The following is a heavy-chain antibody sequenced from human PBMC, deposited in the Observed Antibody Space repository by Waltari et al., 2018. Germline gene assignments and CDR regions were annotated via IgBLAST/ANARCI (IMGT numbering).Heavy chain of an antibody. V-gene: IGHV1-24*01. J-gene: IGHJ4*02. D-gene: IGHD6-13*01. CDR1: GYTLTELS. CDR2: FDPERGET. Sequence: QDQLVQSGAEVKKPGASVKVSCKVSGYTLTELSMHWVRQAPGKGLEWVGGFDPERGETIQAKKFQGKGNKTEEKTTDTGYMELSSLGSEDTAVYYCATSIESGYSFDYWGQGTLVTVSS. CDR3: ATSIESGYSFDY.